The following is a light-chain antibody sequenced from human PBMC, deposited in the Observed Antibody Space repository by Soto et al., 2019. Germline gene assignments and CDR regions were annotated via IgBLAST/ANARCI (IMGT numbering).Light chain of an antibody. CDR1: SSNIGNNY. CDR2: DNN. J-gene: IGLJ2*01. Sequence: QSVLTQPPSVSAAPGQKVTISCSGSSSNIGNNYVSWYQHLPGTAPKLLIYDNNKRPSGTPDRFSGSKSGTSATLGITGLQTGDEADYYCGTWDSSLSAVVFGGGTKVTVL. V-gene: IGLV1-51*01. CDR3: GTWDSSLSAVV.